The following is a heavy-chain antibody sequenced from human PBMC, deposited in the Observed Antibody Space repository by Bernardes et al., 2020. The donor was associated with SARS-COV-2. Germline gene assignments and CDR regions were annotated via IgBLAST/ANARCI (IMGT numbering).Heavy chain of an antibody. CDR3: ATTVAVAGFYYYYGMDV. J-gene: IGHJ6*02. CDR2: FDPEDGET. CDR1: GYTLTELS. Sequence: ASVKVTCKVSGYTLTELSMHWVRQAPGKGLEWMGGFDPEDGETIYAQKVQGRVTMTEDTSTDTAYMELSSLRSEDTAVYYCATTVAVAGFYYYYGMDVWGQGTTVTVSS. D-gene: IGHD6-19*01. V-gene: IGHV1-24*01.